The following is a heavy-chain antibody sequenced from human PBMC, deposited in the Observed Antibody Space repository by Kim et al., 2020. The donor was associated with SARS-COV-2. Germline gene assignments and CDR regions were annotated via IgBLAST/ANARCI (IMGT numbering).Heavy chain of an antibody. J-gene: IGHJ4*02. V-gene: IGHV3-21*06. D-gene: IGHD2-15*01. CDR3: VRGRLIGYCSGGSCSFTPFDY. CDR1: GFTFSSHT. CDR2: ISSSPSSSYI. Sequence: GGSLRLSCAASGFTFSSHTMNWVRQAPGKGLEWISSISSSPSSSYIYYTDSVKGRFTISRDNAKNSLYLQMNSLRVEDTAVYYCVRGRLIGYCSGGSCSFTPFDYWGQGTLVTVSS.